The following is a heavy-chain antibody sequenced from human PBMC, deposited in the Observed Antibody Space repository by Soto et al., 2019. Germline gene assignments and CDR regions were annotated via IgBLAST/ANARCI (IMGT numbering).Heavy chain of an antibody. J-gene: IGHJ4*02. Sequence: QVQLVQSGAEVKKPGSSVKVSCKASGGTFSSYAISWVLQAPGEGYESMGGIIPIFGTANYAPKFQGRVTITADESTSAAYMELRSLRYEYTAVYDCARGGAGGNKSYYLGQGTLVTVSS. CDR3: ARGGAGGNKSYY. CDR2: IIPIFGTA. CDR1: GGTFSSYA. V-gene: IGHV1-69*01. D-gene: IGHD2-8*02.